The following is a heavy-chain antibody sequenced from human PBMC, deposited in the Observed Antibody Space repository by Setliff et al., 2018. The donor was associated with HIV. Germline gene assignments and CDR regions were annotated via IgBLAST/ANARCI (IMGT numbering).Heavy chain of an antibody. V-gene: IGHV3-15*06. D-gene: IGHD3-22*01. CDR3: AKELAASGLGYFDS. CDR2: IKSKSDGGAV. J-gene: IGHJ4*02. Sequence: PGGSLRLSCAASGFTFRNAWMSWVRQAPGKGLEWVGRIKSKSDGGAVHYAAPVKGRFTISRDDSQDTLYLEMNSLRAEDTAEYYCAKELAASGLGYFDSWGRGILVTVSS. CDR1: GFTFRNAW.